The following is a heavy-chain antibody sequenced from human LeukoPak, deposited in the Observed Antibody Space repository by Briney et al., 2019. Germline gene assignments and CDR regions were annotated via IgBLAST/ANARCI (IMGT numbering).Heavy chain of an antibody. CDR3: ARDRVYYDSSGYEYYYYGMDV. CDR2: ISSSGSTI. V-gene: IGHV3-48*03. D-gene: IGHD3-22*01. Sequence: GGSLRLSCAASGFTFSGCAMNWVRQAPGKGLEWVSYISSSGSTIYYADSVKGRFTISRDNAKNSLYLQMNSLRAEDTAVYYCARDRVYYDSSGYEYYYYGMDVWGQGTTVTVSS. J-gene: IGHJ6*02. CDR1: GFTFSGCA.